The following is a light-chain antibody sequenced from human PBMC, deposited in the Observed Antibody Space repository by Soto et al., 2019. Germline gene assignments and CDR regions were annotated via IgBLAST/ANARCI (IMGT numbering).Light chain of an antibody. J-gene: IGKJ2*01. CDR2: QVS. CDR1: QSLLHIDGNTY. Sequence: DVVMTQSPLSLPVALGQPASISCRSTQSLLHIDGNTYLNWFHQRPGQSPRRLIYQVSNRDSGVPDRFSGSGSGSDFTLKISRVEAEDVGVYYCRQGTHWPPVTFGQGTRLE. CDR3: RQGTHWPPVT. V-gene: IGKV2-30*02.